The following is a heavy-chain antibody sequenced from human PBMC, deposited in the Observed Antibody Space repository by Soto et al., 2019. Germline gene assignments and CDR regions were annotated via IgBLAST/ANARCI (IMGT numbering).Heavy chain of an antibody. J-gene: IGHJ4*02. CDR1: GFTFSSYG. CDR3: ARVGDILTGYPSDY. CDR2: IWYDGSNK. Sequence: QVQLVESGGGVVQPGRSLRLSCAASGFTFSSYGMHWVRQAPGKGLEWVAVIWYDGSNKYYADSVKGRFTISRDNSKNTLYLQMNSLRAEDTAVYYCARVGDILTGYPSDYWGQGTLVTVSS. D-gene: IGHD3-9*01. V-gene: IGHV3-33*01.